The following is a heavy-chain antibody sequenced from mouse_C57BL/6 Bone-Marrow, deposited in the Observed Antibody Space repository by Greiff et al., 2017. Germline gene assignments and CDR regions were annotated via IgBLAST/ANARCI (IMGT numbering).Heavy chain of an antibody. D-gene: IGHD3-2*02. V-gene: IGHV5-4*03. CDR3: EGQLRLRFAY. Sequence: EVMLVESGGGLVKPGGSLKLSCAASGFTFSSYAMSWVRQTPEKRLEWVATISDGCSYTYYPDNVKGRFTISRDNAKNNLYLQMSHLKYEDTAMYYWEGQLRLRFAYWGQGTLVTVSA. J-gene: IGHJ3*01. CDR1: GFTFSSYA. CDR2: ISDGCSYT.